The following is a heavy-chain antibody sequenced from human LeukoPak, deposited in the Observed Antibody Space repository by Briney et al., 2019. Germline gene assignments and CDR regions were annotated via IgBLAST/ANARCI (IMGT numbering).Heavy chain of an antibody. CDR1: GFTFSSYS. D-gene: IGHD4-17*01. CDR3: ARGGDCGDYGWGNWFDP. J-gene: IGHJ5*02. Sequence: PGGSLRLSCAASGFTFSSYSMNWVRQAPGKGLEWVSSISSSSSYIYYADSVKGRFTISRDNAKNSLYLQMNSLRAEDTAVYYCARGGDCGDYGWGNWFDPWGQGTLVTVSS. CDR2: ISSSSSYI. V-gene: IGHV3-21*01.